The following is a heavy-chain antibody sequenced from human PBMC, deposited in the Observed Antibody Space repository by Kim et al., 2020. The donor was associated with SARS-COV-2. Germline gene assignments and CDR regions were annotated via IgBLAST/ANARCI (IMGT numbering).Heavy chain of an antibody. D-gene: IGHD2-15*01. CDR2: INGDGITT. Sequence: GGSLRLSCAASGFTFSSYYMHWVRQAPGKGLLWVSHINGDGITTDYADSVKGRFTISRDNSKSTLYLQMSSLRAEDTAVYYCARDPQDPGVGIDYWGQGTLVTVSS. CDR1: GFTFSSYY. V-gene: IGHV3-74*01. J-gene: IGHJ4*02. CDR3: ARDPQDPGVGIDY.